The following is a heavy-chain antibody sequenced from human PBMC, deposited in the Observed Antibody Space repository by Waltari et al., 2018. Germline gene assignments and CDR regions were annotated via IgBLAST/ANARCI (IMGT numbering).Heavy chain of an antibody. D-gene: IGHD2-2*01. CDR3: AKTSADCSSTSCYRVGGDYFDY. Sequence: EVQLLESGGGLVQPGGSLRLSCAASGFTFSSYAMSWVRQAPGKGLEWVSAISGSGGSTYSADSVKGRFTISRDNSKNTLYLQMNSLRAEDTAVYYCAKTSADCSSTSCYRVGGDYFDYWGQGTLVTVSS. CDR2: ISGSGGST. J-gene: IGHJ4*02. CDR1: GFTFSSYA. V-gene: IGHV3-23*01.